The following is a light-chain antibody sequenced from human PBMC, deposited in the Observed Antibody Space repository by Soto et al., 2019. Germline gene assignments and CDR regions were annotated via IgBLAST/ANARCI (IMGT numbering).Light chain of an antibody. CDR2: AAS. J-gene: IGKJ1*01. CDR3: QQYYSYPRT. Sequence: AIRMTQSPSSLSASTGDRVTITCRASQGISSYLDWYQQKPGKAPKLLIYAASTLQGGVPSRFSGSGSGTDFTLTISCLQSEDVATYYCQQYYSYPRTFGQVTKVEIK. V-gene: IGKV1-8*01. CDR1: QGISSY.